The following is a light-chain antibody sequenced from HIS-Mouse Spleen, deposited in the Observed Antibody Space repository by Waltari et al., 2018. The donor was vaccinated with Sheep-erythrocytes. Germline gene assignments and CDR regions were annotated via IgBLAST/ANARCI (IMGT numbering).Light chain of an antibody. CDR1: KFRYQY. J-gene: IGLJ2*01. CDR2: QDT. CDR3: QAWDSSIVV. V-gene: IGLV3-1*01. Sequence: SSELTQPPSVSVSPVQTASITCSGDKFRYQYACWYQQKPGTSPVLVIYQDTKRPSGIPERFSGSNSGNTATLTISGTQAMDEADYYCQAWDSSIVVFGGGTKLTVL.